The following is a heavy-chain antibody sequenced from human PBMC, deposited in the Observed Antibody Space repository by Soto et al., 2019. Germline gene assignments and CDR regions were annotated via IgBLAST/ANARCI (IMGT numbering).Heavy chain of an antibody. J-gene: IGHJ5*02. Sequence: QLQLQESGPGLVKPSETLSLTCTVSGGSISSSSYYWGWIRQPPGKGPEWIGSIYYSVRTYYNPSLKTRVTISVDTSKNHFSVKLGPVTAADPAVYYCASPKIAFYNWSDPCGQGTLGSASS. CDR1: GGSISSSSYY. D-gene: IGHD3-3*02. CDR3: ASPKIAFYNWSDP. V-gene: IGHV4-39*02. CDR2: IYYSVRT.